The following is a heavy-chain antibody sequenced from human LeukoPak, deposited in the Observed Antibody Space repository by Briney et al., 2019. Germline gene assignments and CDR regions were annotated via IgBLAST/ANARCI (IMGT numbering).Heavy chain of an antibody. CDR1: GGSICSGSYY. D-gene: IGHD3-3*01. V-gene: IGHV4-61*02. CDR3: ARAFWSGGWFDP. Sequence: SETLSLTCTVSGGSICSGSYYWSWIRQPAGKGLEWIGRIYTSGITNYNPSLKSRVTISVDTSKNQFSLKLSSVTAADTAVYYCARAFWSGGWFDPWGQGTLVTVSS. J-gene: IGHJ5*02. CDR2: IYTSGIT.